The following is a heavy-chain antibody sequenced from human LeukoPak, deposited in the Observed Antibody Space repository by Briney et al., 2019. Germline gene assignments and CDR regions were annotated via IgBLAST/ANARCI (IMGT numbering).Heavy chain of an antibody. V-gene: IGHV4-61*09. Sequence: SQTLSLTCTVSGGSISSGSYYWSWIRQPAGKGLEWIGKINHSGSTNYNPSLKRRVTISVDTSQKQFSLRLTSVTAADTAVYYCARGRYLTTLGGAAAGFLDSWGQGTLVTVSS. J-gene: IGHJ4*02. D-gene: IGHD6-13*01. CDR2: INHSGST. CDR1: GGSISSGSYY. CDR3: ARGRYLTTLGGAAAGFLDS.